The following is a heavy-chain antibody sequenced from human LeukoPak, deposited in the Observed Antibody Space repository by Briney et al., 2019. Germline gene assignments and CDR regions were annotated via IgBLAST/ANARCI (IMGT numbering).Heavy chain of an antibody. CDR3: AGGYDYGDYYY. V-gene: IGHV4-59*08. Sequence: SETLSLTCTVSGGSLSSYYWSWIRQPPGRVLEWIGYIYYSGSTNYNPSLKRRVTISVDTSKNQFSLELSSVTAADTAVYYCAGGYDYGDYYYWGQGTLVTVSS. CDR1: GGSLSSYY. D-gene: IGHD4-17*01. J-gene: IGHJ4*02. CDR2: IYYSGST.